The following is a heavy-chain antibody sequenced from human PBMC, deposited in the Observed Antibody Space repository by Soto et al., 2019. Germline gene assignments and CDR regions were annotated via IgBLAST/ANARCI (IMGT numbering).Heavy chain of an antibody. Sequence: QVQLVQSGAEVKKPGSSVKVSCKASGGTFSSDAISWEREAPGQGLEWMGEIIPIFGTANYAQKFQGRVTITADKSTSTAYMELSSLRSEDTAVYYCARDYQYYYDSSGYSGWFDPSGQGTLVTVSS. CDR3: ARDYQYYYDSSGYSGWFDP. J-gene: IGHJ5*02. CDR1: GGTFSSDA. V-gene: IGHV1-69*06. D-gene: IGHD3-22*01. CDR2: IIPIFGTA.